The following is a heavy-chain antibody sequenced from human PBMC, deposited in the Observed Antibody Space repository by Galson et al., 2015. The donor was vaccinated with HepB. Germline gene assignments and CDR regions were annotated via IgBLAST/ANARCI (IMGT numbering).Heavy chain of an antibody. CDR2: ISYDGSNK. Sequence: SLRLSCAASGFTFSSYGMHWVRQAPGKGLEWVAVISYDGSNKYYADSVKGRFTISRDNSKNTLYLQMNSLRAEDTAVYYCAKDQGIAAAGTLDAFDIWGQGTMVTVSS. V-gene: IGHV3-30*18. D-gene: IGHD6-13*01. J-gene: IGHJ3*02. CDR1: GFTFSSYG. CDR3: AKDQGIAAAGTLDAFDI.